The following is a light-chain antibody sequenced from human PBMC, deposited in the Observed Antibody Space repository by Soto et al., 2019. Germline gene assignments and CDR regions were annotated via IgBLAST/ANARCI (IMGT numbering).Light chain of an antibody. CDR1: QGVRNY. Sequence: EIVLTQSPATLSLSPGERATLSCRASQGVRNYLIWYQQKPGLAPGLLIYDTSTRATGIPARFSGSGSGTDYTLTISSLEPEDFAVYYCQQRSSWPLTFGGGTKVEIK. CDR2: DTS. CDR3: QQRSSWPLT. J-gene: IGKJ4*01. V-gene: IGKV3-11*01.